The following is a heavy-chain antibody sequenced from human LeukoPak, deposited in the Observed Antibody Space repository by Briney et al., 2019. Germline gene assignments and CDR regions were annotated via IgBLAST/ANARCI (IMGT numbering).Heavy chain of an antibody. CDR3: ARREVAPGYFDY. CDR1: GYSISSGYY. J-gene: IGHJ4*02. Sequence: SETLSLTCAVSGYSISSGYYWGWIRQPPGKGLEWIGSIHHSGSTYYNPSLKSRVTVSVDTSKNQFSLKLSSVTAADTAVYYCARREVAPGYFDYWGQGTLVTVSS. D-gene: IGHD5-24*01. CDR2: IHHSGST. V-gene: IGHV4-38-2*01.